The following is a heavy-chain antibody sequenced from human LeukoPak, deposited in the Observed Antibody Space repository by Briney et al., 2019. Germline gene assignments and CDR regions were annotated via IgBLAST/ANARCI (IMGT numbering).Heavy chain of an antibody. CDR3: ARSGRGTYYYFDL. CDR2: ISGYNGNT. J-gene: IGHJ4*02. D-gene: IGHD5-12*01. CDR1: SYSFTRYG. V-gene: IGHV1-18*01. Sequence: EASVKVSCKTSSYSFTRYGISWVRQAPGQGLEWMGWISGYNGNTNYAQKFLGRVSMTADTSTSTAYMELRSPTSDDTAVYYCARSGRGTYYYFDLWGLGTLVTVSS.